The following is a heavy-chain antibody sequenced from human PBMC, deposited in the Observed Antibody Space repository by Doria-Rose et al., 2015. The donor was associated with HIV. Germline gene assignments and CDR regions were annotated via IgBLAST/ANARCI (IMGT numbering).Heavy chain of an antibody. Sequence: LVKPAETLSLTCTVSGGSISSYYWNWIRQPPGKGLEWIGYIYSSGSTHYNSSLKSRVTISIDTSKNQFSLKLSSVTAADTAVYYCARFRPSRGIYYSLDVWGKG. J-gene: IGHJ6*03. CDR1: GGSISSYY. D-gene: IGHD3-10*01. V-gene: IGHV4-4*09. CDR3: ARFRPSRGIYYSLDV. CDR2: IYSSGST.